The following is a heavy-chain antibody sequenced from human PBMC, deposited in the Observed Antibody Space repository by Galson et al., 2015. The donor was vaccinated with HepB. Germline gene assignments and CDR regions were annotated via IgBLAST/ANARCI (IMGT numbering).Heavy chain of an antibody. CDR3: ARSHYDFWRPYYYYYMDV. V-gene: IGHV3-11*06. D-gene: IGHD3-3*01. CDR1: GFTFSDYY. CDR2: ISSSSSYT. J-gene: IGHJ6*03. Sequence: SLRLSCAASGFTFSDYYMSWIRQAPGKGLEWVSYISSSSSYTNYADSVKGRFTISRDNAKNSLYLQMNSLRAEDTAVYYCARSHYDFWRPYYYYYMDVWGKGTTVTVSS.